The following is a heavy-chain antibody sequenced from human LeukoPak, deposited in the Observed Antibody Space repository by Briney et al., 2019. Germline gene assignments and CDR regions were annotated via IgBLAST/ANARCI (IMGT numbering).Heavy chain of an antibody. V-gene: IGHV3-21*01. CDR2: ISSSSSYI. CDR1: GFTFSNYA. Sequence: PGGSLRLSGAASGFTFSNYAMNWVRQAPGKGLEWVSSISSSSSYIYYTDSVKGRFTISRDNAKNSLYLQMNSLRAEDTAVYYCAVGSTVAGLLYWGQGTLVTVSS. CDR3: AVGSTVAGLLY. J-gene: IGHJ4*02. D-gene: IGHD6-19*01.